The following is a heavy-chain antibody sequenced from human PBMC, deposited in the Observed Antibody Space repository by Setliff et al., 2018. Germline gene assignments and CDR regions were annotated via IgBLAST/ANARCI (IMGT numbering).Heavy chain of an antibody. CDR2: IYYSGSA. Sequence: PSETLSLTCTVSGGSISSGGYYWSWIRQHPGKGLEWIGYIYYSGSAYYNPSLKSRVTISVDTSKNQFSLKLSSVTAADTAVYYCARDNNPGYRGYWRRFDYWGQGTLVTVSS. V-gene: IGHV4-31*03. J-gene: IGHJ4*02. CDR3: ARDNNPGYRGYWRRFDY. CDR1: GGSISSGGYY. D-gene: IGHD3-16*02.